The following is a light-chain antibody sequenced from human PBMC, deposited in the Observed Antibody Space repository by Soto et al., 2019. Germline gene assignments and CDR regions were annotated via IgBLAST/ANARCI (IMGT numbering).Light chain of an antibody. J-gene: IGLJ3*02. CDR1: SSNIGAGYD. V-gene: IGLV1-40*01. Sequence: QAVVTQPPSVSGAPGQRVTISCTGSSSNIGAGYDVHWYQHLPGTAPKLLIYGNYNRPSGVPDRFSGSKSGTSASLAITGLQAEDEADYYCQSYDSSLSGWVFGGGTKVTVL. CDR3: QSYDSSLSGWV. CDR2: GNY.